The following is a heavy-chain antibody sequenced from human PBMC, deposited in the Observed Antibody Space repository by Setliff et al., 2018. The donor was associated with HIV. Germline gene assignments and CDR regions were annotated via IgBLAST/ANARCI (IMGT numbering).Heavy chain of an antibody. CDR1: DGSFSGYY. V-gene: IGHV4-34*01. J-gene: IGHJ4*02. Sequence: SETLSLTCAVYDGSFSGYYWSWIRQPPGKGLEWIGEIDHSGSTNYNPSLRSRVIMSMDTSKNQFSLKLSSVTAADTAVYYCARRVTSGHFDYWGQGTLVTVSS. CDR2: IDHSGST. CDR3: ARRVTSGHFDY.